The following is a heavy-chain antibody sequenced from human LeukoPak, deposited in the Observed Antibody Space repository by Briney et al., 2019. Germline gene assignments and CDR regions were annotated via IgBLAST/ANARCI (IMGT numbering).Heavy chain of an antibody. CDR3: ARLVGASWFDS. D-gene: IGHD1-26*01. J-gene: IGHJ5*01. Sequence: SQTLSLTCAISGDTVSTNSATWTWLRQSPSRGLEWLGRTYYRSKWNNDYAVSMKSRITINPDTSKNQFSLQLNSVTPEATAVYYCARLVGASWFDSWGQGTLVTVSS. CDR2: TYYRSKWNN. CDR1: GDTVSTNSAT. V-gene: IGHV6-1*01.